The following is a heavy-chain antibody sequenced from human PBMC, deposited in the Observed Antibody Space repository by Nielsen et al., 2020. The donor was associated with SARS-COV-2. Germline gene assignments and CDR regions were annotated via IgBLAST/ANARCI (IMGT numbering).Heavy chain of an antibody. CDR3: ARGDYGDDYWLDS. Sequence: ASVKVSCKTSGYTFTNYGYGISWVRQAPGQGLEWMGWISGFNGNTKYAQKVQGRVTMTTHTSKNTAYMELRSLTSDDTAVYYCARGDYGDDYWLDSWGQGTLVTVSS. CDR1: GYTFTNYGYG. CDR2: ISGFNGNT. V-gene: IGHV1-18*01. J-gene: IGHJ5*01. D-gene: IGHD4-17*01.